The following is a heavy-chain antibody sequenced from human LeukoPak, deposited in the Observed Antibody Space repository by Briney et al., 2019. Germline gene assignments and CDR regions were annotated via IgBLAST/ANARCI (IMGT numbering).Heavy chain of an antibody. CDR1: GASISNSAYY. V-gene: IGHV4-39*01. CDR3: ARLFFVIDT. CDR2: VHYSGST. D-gene: IGHD3-3*01. Sequence: SETPSLTCTVSGASISNSAYYWLWIRQPPGEGLECIGTVHYSGSTFYNPSLKSRVNISVDTSKNQFSLQLSSVTAADTAVYYCARLFFVIDTWGQGTLVTVSS. J-gene: IGHJ5*02.